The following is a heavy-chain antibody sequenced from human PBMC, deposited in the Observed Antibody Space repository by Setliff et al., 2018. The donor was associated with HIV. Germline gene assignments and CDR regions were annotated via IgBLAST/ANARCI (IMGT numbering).Heavy chain of an antibody. CDR1: GGSISSYY. CDR3: ARGPTRFYFDY. Sequence: PSETLSLTCAVSGGSISSYYWSWIRQPPGKGLEWTGYISYSGSTNYNPSLKSRVSILVGTSKNHFSLKLTTVTAADTAVYYCARGPTRFYFDYWGQGTLVNCSS. J-gene: IGHJ4*02. CDR2: ISYSGST. D-gene: IGHD1-1*01. V-gene: IGHV4-59*01.